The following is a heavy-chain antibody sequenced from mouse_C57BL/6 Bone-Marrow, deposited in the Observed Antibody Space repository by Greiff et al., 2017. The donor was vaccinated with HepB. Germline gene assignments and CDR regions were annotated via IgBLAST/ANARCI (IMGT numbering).Heavy chain of an antibody. Sequence: EVQRVESGGGLVKPGGSLKLSCAASGFTFSDYGMHWVRQAPEKGLEWVAYISSGSSTIYYADTVKGRFTISRDNAKNTLFLQMTSLRSEDTAMYYCARGYYGYRFAYWGQGTLVTVSA. CDR3: ARGYYGYRFAY. CDR2: ISSGSSTI. CDR1: GFTFSDYG. J-gene: IGHJ3*01. V-gene: IGHV5-17*01. D-gene: IGHD2-2*01.